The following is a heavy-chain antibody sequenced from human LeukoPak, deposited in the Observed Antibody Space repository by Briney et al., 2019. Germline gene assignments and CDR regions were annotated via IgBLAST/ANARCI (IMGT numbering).Heavy chain of an antibody. CDR1: GGSFSGYY. D-gene: IGHD1-14*01. J-gene: IGHJ4*02. V-gene: IGHV4-34*01. CDR3: ASEPLDY. Sequence: PSETLSLTCAVYGGSFSGYYWSWIRQPPGKGLEWIGEINHSGSTNYNPSLKSRVTISVDTSKNQFSLKLSSVTAADTAVYCCASEPLDYWGQGTLVTVSS. CDR2: INHSGST.